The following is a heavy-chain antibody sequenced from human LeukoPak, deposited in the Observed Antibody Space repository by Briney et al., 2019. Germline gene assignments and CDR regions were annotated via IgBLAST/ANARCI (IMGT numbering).Heavy chain of an antibody. CDR3: AREGAYSSSPSLRGGTNWFDP. CDR2: IIPIFGTA. CDR1: GGTFSSYA. V-gene: IGHV1-69*05. Sequence: SVKVSCKASGGTFSSYAISWVRQAPGQGLEWMGGIIPIFGTANYAQKFQGRVTITTDESTSTAYMELSSLRSEDTAVYYCAREGAYSSSPSLRGGTNWFDPWGQGTLVTVSS. J-gene: IGHJ5*02. D-gene: IGHD6-6*01.